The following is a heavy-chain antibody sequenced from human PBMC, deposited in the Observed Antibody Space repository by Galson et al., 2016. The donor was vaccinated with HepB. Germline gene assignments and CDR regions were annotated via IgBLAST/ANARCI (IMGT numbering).Heavy chain of an antibody. Sequence: SETLSLTCSVSGGSVTTEYHYWGWIRQPPGKGLEWIGSINYNGNTYYNPSLKSRVTVSVDTSTNQFSLKLSSVASADTAVYYCASISWYYYGLGACDNWGRGILVSVSS. J-gene: IGHJ4*01. D-gene: IGHD3-10*01. CDR1: GGSVTTEYHY. CDR3: ASISWYYYGLGACDN. CDR2: INYNGNT. V-gene: IGHV4-39*01.